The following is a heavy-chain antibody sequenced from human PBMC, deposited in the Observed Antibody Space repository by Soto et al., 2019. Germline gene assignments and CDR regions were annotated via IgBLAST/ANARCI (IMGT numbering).Heavy chain of an antibody. CDR1: GFSLSTSGVG. D-gene: IGHD4-17*01. CDR2: IYRDDDK. Sequence: QITLKESGPTLVKPTQTLTLTCTFSGFSLSTSGVGVGWIRQPPGKALEWLALIYRDDDKRYSPSLKSRLTITKDTSKNQVVLTMTNMDPVDTAIYYCAYRPDYGPPYWGQGTLVTVSS. V-gene: IGHV2-5*02. J-gene: IGHJ4*02. CDR3: AYRPDYGPPY.